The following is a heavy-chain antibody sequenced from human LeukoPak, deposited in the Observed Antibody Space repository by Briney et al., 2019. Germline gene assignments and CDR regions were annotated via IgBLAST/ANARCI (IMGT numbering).Heavy chain of an antibody. J-gene: IGHJ4*02. Sequence: ASVKVSCKASGYMFNSYGISWVRQAPGQGLEWMGWISGYNGNTNYAQNVQGRVTMTTDTSTSTADMELRSLRSDDTAIYYCARRYCSGGSRSLDYWGQGTLVTVSS. D-gene: IGHD2-15*01. CDR3: ARRYCSGGSRSLDY. CDR1: GYMFNSYG. V-gene: IGHV1-18*01. CDR2: ISGYNGNT.